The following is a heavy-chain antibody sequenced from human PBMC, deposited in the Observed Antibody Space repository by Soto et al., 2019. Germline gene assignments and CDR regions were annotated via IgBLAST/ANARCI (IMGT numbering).Heavy chain of an antibody. V-gene: IGHV3-30*18. CDR2: ISYDGSNK. Sequence: PGGSLRLSCAASGFTFSSYGMHWVRQAPGKGLEWVAVISYDGSNKYYADSVKGRFTISRDNSKNTLYLQMNSLRAEDTAVYYCAKGDTAMIDYYYYGMDVWGQGTTVTVSS. CDR1: GFTFSSYG. CDR3: AKGDTAMIDYYYYGMDV. D-gene: IGHD5-18*01. J-gene: IGHJ6*02.